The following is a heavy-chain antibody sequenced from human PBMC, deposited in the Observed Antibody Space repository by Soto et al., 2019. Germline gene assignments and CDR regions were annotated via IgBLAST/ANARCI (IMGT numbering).Heavy chain of an antibody. CDR1: GFTFSSYA. J-gene: IGHJ4*02. CDR3: AKDYYGSGSYSHYFDY. CDR2: ISGSGGST. Sequence: GGSLRLSCAASGFTFSSYAMSWVRQAPGKGLEWVSAISGSGGSTYYADSVKGRFTISRDNSKNTLHLQMNSLRAEDTAVYYCAKDYYGSGSYSHYFDYWGQGTLVTVSS. V-gene: IGHV3-23*01. D-gene: IGHD3-10*01.